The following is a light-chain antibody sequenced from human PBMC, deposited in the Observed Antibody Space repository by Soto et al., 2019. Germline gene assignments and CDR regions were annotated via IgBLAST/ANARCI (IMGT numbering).Light chain of an antibody. V-gene: IGLV2-23*01. Sequence: QSALTQPASVSGSPGQSITISCTGTSRDIGGYILVSWYQQEPGKAPKLMIYEGSKRPSGVSNRFSGSKSGNTASLTIYGLQAEDEDHYYCCSYVGSDTYVIFGGGTKVTVL. J-gene: IGLJ2*01. CDR1: SRDIGGYIL. CDR3: CSYVGSDTYVI. CDR2: EGS.